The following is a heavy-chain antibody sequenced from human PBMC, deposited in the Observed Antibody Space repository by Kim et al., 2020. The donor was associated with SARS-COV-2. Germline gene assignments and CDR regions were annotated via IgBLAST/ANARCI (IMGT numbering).Heavy chain of an antibody. V-gene: IGHV4-59*09. J-gene: IGHJ4*02. CDR3: AGGGDRYYFDY. Sequence: TNSNPSLKSRVTISVDTSKNQFSLKLSSVTAADTAVYYCAGGGDRYYFDYWGQGTLVTVSS. D-gene: IGHD2-21*02. CDR2: T.